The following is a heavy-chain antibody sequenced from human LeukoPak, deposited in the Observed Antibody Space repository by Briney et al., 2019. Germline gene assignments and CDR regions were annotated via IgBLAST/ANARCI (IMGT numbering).Heavy chain of an antibody. CDR3: ARSMVGGILRRNYDAFDI. D-gene: IGHD1-26*01. CDR2: INPSRGTT. J-gene: IGHJ3*02. CDR1: GYTFTNYY. Sequence: ASVKVSCKASGYTFTNYYIHWVRQAPGQGLEWMGMINPSRGTTDYAQNFRGRVTMTRDTSTSTVYMELSSLKSEDTAVYHCARSMVGGILRRNYDAFDIWGQGTVVTVSS. V-gene: IGHV1-46*01.